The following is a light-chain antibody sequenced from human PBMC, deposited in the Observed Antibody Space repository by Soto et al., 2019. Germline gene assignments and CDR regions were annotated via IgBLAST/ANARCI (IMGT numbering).Light chain of an antibody. CDR2: DAS. Sequence: DIQMTQSPSSLSASVGDRVTITCRASQDIRNYLAWYQQRPGKPPTLLIYDASTLQSGVPFRFSGSGSGTDYTLTISSLQPEDVATYYCHLYNTAAFTFGPGTTVDI. CDR3: HLYNTAAFT. V-gene: IGKV1-27*01. CDR1: QDIRNY. J-gene: IGKJ3*01.